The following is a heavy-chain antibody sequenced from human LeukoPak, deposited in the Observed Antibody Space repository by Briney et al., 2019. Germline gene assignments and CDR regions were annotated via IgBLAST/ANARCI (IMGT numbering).Heavy chain of an antibody. CDR3: ARSGRGDRRCFDP. CDR2: ANSDGSST. Sequence: QPGGSLRLSCVASGFTFNSYWMHWVRQAPGKGLVWVSRANSDGSSTNYADSVKGRFTISRDNAKNTLYLQMNSLRPEDTAVYYCARSGRGDRRCFDPWGQGTLVTVSS. D-gene: IGHD3-10*01. V-gene: IGHV3-74*01. CDR1: GFTFNSYW. J-gene: IGHJ5*02.